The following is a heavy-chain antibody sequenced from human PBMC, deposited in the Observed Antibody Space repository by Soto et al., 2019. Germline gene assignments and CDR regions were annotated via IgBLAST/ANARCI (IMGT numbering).Heavy chain of an antibody. J-gene: IGHJ4*02. V-gene: IGHV2-26*01. CDR3: ARIQTPRYSYGSVREHSIKLFDY. Sequence: QVTLKESGPVLVKPTETLTLTCTVSGFSLSNARMGVSWIRQPPGKALEWLAHIFSNDEKSYSTSLKSRLTISKDTSKSQVVLTMTSMDPVDTATYYCARIQTPRYSYGSVREHSIKLFDYWGQGTLVTVSS. CDR1: GFSLSNARMG. CDR2: IFSNDEK. D-gene: IGHD5-18*01.